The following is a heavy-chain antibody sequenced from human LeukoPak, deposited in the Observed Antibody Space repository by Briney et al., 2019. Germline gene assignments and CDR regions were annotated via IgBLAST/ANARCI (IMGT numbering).Heavy chain of an antibody. CDR1: VYTFSGYY. Sequence: ASVKDSFKASVYTFSGYYLHWVGPAPGQGLEWVGWINPNSGSTNYAQKFQGRVTMTRDTSISTAYMELSRLLSGDTAVYYCARGKTMVYCGGDCYRFDNWGQGTLVTVSS. D-gene: IGHD2-21*02. J-gene: IGHJ4*02. CDR2: INPNSGST. V-gene: IGHV1-2*02. CDR3: ARGKTMVYCGGDCYRFDN.